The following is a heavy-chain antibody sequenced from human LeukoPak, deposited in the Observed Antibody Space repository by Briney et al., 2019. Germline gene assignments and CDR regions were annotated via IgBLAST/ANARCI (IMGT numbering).Heavy chain of an antibody. Sequence: PGGSLRLSCAASGFTFSSYGMHWVRQAPGKGLEWVAVISYDGSNKYYADSVKGRFTISRDNSKNTLYLQMNSLRAEDTAVYYCAREAGMYYMDVWGKGTTVTISS. CDR2: ISYDGSNK. J-gene: IGHJ6*03. CDR3: AREAGMYYMDV. V-gene: IGHV3-30*03. CDR1: GFTFSSYG.